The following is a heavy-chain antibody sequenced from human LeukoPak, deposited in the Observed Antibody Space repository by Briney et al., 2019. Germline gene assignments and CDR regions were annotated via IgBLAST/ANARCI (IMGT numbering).Heavy chain of an antibody. CDR2: IRQDGSET. CDR1: GFTFRTYW. CDR3: ARWRQSSTWYWLDP. Sequence: AGGSLRLSCAASGFTFRTYWMSWIRLAPGRGPEWVANIRQDGSETYYADSVKGRFTTYRVNAKNSLYLQMNSLRVEETAMYYCARWRQSSTWYWLDPWGEGTLVTVSP. J-gene: IGHJ5*02. V-gene: IGHV3-7*01. D-gene: IGHD6-13*01.